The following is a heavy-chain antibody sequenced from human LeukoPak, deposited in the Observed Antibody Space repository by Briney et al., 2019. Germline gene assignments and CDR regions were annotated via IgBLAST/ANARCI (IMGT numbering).Heavy chain of an antibody. J-gene: IGHJ3*02. V-gene: IGHV3-73*01. D-gene: IGHD3-22*01. CDR1: GFIFVNYV. CDR3: TRHSHYDSSGPGAFDI. CDR2: IRSKANSYAT. Sequence: PGGSLRLSCAAPGFIFVNYVMRWVRQASGKGLEWVGRIRSKANSYATAYAASVKGRFTISRDDSKNTAYLQMNSLKTEDTAVYYCTRHSHYDSSGPGAFDIWGQGTMVTVSS.